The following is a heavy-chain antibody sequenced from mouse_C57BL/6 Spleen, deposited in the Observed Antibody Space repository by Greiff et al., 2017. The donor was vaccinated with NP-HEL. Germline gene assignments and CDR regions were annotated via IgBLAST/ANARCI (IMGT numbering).Heavy chain of an antibody. V-gene: IGHV1-18*01. J-gene: IGHJ2*01. CDR1: GYTFTDYN. CDR3: ARSARPCFAY. CDR2: INPNNGGT. Sequence: VQLQQSGPELVKPGASVKIPCKASGYTFTDYNMDWVKQSHGKGLEWIGDINPNNGGTIYNQKFKGKATLTVDKSSSTAYMELRSLTSEDSAVYYCARSARPCFAYWGQGTTLTVPS.